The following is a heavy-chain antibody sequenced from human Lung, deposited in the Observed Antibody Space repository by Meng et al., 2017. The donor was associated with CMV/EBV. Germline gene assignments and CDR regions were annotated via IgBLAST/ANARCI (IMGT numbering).Heavy chain of an antibody. CDR2: IYHSGNT. J-gene: IGHJ4*02. CDR1: GSSISGTYY. Sequence: SXTLSLTCVVSGSSISGTYYWGWIRQPPGKGLEWIGSIYHSGNTYYNPSLESRVTLSLDTSKNQFSLNLRSVTAADTAVYYCATHPPGYWGQGPLVTVSS. V-gene: IGHV4-38-2*01. CDR3: ATHPPGY.